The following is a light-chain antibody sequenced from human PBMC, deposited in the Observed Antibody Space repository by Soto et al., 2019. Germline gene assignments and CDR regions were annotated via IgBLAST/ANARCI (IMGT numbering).Light chain of an antibody. V-gene: IGKV3-20*01. CDR2: GAS. J-gene: IGKJ1*01. CDR3: QQYGSSPGT. Sequence: EIVLTQSPGTLSLSPGERATLSCRASQSVSSSYLAWYQQKPGQAPRLLIYGASSRATGIPDRFRGSGCGTAFTLTISRLEPEAFAVYYCQQYGSSPGTFGQGTKVEIK. CDR1: QSVSSSY.